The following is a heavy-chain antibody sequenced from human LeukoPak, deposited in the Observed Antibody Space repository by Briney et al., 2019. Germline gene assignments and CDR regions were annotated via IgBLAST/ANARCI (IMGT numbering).Heavy chain of an antibody. CDR1: GDTFSSYT. V-gene: IGHV1-69*04. CDR2: IIPILGIA. D-gene: IGHD6-13*01. CDR3: ARDQAAAANFDY. Sequence: SVKVSCKASGDTFSSYTISWVRQAPGQGLEWMGRIIPILGIANYAQKFQGRVTITADKSTSTAYMELSSLRSEDTAVYYCARDQAAAANFDYWGQGNLVPVSS. J-gene: IGHJ4*02.